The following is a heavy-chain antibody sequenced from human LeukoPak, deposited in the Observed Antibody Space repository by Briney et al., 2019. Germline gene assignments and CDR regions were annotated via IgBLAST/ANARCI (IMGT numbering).Heavy chain of an antibody. D-gene: IGHD2-2*01. Sequence: ASVKVSCKASGYPFTRYGISWVRQAAGHGLEWMGWISAYNGNTNYAQKLPGRVTMTTDTSTSTAYMELRSLRSDDTAVDSCAREDCSSTSCPTDYWGQGTLVTVSS. J-gene: IGHJ4*02. V-gene: IGHV1-18*01. CDR2: ISAYNGNT. CDR3: AREDCSSTSCPTDY. CDR1: GYPFTRYG.